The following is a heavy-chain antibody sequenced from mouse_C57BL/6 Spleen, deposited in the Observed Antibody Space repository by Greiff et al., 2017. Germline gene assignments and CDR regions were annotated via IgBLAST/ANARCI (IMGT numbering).Heavy chain of an antibody. CDR1: GYTFTDYE. J-gene: IGHJ2*01. CDR3: TRSFTTVVPFDY. Sequence: VKLMESGAELVRPGASVTLSCKASGYTFTDYEMHWVKQTPVHGLEWIGAIDPETGGTAYNQKFKGKAILTADKSSSTAYMELRSLTSEDSAVYYCTRSFTTVVPFDYWGQGTTLTVSS. CDR2: IDPETGGT. D-gene: IGHD1-1*01. V-gene: IGHV1-15*01.